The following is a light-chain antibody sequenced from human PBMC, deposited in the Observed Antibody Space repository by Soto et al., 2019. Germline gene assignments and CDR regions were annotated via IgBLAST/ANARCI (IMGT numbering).Light chain of an antibody. CDR2: GAS. Sequence: EIVLTQSPGPLSLSPGERATLSCRASQSVSSSYLAWYQQKPGQAPRLLIYGASSRATGIPDRFSCSGSGTDFTLTISRLEPEDFAVYYCQQYGSSSWTFGQGTKVEIK. CDR3: QQYGSSSWT. J-gene: IGKJ1*01. V-gene: IGKV3-20*01. CDR1: QSVSSSY.